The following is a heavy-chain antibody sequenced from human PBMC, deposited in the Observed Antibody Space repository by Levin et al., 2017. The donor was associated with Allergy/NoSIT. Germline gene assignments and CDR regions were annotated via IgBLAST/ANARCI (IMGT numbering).Heavy chain of an antibody. Sequence: GGSLRLSCAASGFTVSSNYMSWVRQAPGKGLEWVSVIYSGGSTYYADSVKGRFTISRDNSKNTLYLQMNSLRPEDTALYYCARGYCSGGSCYSAHLDYWGQGTLVTVSS. CDR3: ARGYCSGGSCYSAHLDY. CDR2: IYSGGST. D-gene: IGHD2-15*01. CDR1: GFTVSSNY. J-gene: IGHJ4*02. V-gene: IGHV3-66*02.